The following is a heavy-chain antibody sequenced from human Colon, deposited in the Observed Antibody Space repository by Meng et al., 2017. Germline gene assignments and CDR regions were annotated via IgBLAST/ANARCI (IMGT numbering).Heavy chain of an antibody. Sequence: GGSLRLSCQGSGYIFTNYWVAWVRQMPGKGLEWMGIIYPGDSEIRYSPSFQGQVSISADKSISTAHPQWSSLKASDTAVYYCARGYYYDKSGYSFDHWGQGTLVTVSS. J-gene: IGHJ4*02. CDR1: GYIFTNYW. CDR3: ARGYYYDKSGYSFDH. V-gene: IGHV5-51*01. D-gene: IGHD3-22*01. CDR2: IYPGDSEI.